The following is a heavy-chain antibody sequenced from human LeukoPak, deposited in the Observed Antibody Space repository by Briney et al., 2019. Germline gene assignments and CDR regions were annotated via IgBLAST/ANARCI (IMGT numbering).Heavy chain of an antibody. CDR1: GFTFSSFG. V-gene: IGHV3-30*02. CDR3: VKGGDYGLGSYQSVYFYGMDV. J-gene: IGHJ6*02. Sequence: GRSLRLSCAASGFTFSSFGMHWVRQAPGKGLEWVAYIGYDGSNKYYADSMKGRFTISRDNSKNTLYLEMNSLRAEDTAVYYCVKGGDYGLGSYQSVYFYGMDVWGQGTTVIVSS. D-gene: IGHD3-10*01. CDR2: IGYDGSNK.